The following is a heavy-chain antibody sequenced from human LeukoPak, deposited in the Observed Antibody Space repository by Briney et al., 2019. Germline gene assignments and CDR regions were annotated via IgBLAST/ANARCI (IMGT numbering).Heavy chain of an antibody. CDR3: AREFYSSSRYWFDP. CDR1: GYSFTSYA. CDR2: INTNTGNP. D-gene: IGHD6-13*01. V-gene: IGHV7-4-1*02. J-gene: IGHJ5*02. Sequence: ASVKVSCKASGYSFTSYAMNWVRQAPGQGLEWMGWINTNTGNPTYGQGFTGRFVFSLDTSVSTAYLQISSLKAEDTAVYYCAREFYSSSRYWFDPWGQGTLVTVSS.